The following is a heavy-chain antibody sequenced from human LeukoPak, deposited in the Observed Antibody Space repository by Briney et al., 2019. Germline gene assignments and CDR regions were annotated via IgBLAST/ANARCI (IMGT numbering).Heavy chain of an antibody. V-gene: IGHV3-30-3*01. J-gene: IGHJ4*02. Sequence: PGGSLRLSCAASGFTFSSYAMHWVRQAPGKGLEWVAVISYDGSNKYCADSVKGRFTISRDNSKNTLYLQMNSLRAEDTAVYYCARDEYSSSSPDYWGQGTLVTVSS. CDR3: ARDEYSSSSPDY. CDR2: ISYDGSNK. D-gene: IGHD6-6*01. CDR1: GFTFSSYA.